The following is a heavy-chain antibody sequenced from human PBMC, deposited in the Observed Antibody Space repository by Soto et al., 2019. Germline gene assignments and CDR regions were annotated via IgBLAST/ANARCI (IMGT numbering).Heavy chain of an antibody. CDR2: IYTSGST. D-gene: IGHD3-22*01. Sequence: PSETLSLTCTVSGGSISSYYWSWIRQPAGKGLEWIGRIYTSGSTNYNPSLKSRVTMSVDTSKNQFSLKLSSVTAADTAVYYRARDALYYYDSSGLNWFDPWGQGTLVTVSS. V-gene: IGHV4-4*07. CDR1: GGSISSYY. J-gene: IGHJ5*02. CDR3: ARDALYYYDSSGLNWFDP.